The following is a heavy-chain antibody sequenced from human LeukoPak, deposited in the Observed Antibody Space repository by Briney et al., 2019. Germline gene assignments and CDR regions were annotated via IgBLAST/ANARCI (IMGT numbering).Heavy chain of an antibody. CDR1: GFTFSSYA. J-gene: IGHJ4*02. D-gene: IGHD7-27*01. Sequence: GRSLRLSCAASGFTFSSYAMHWVRQAPGKGLEWVAVISYDGSNKYYADSVKGRFTISRDNSKNTLYLQMNSLRAEDTAVYYCARARRPPGVRLDYWGQGTLVTLSS. CDR2: ISYDGSNK. V-gene: IGHV3-30*04. CDR3: ARARRPPGVRLDY.